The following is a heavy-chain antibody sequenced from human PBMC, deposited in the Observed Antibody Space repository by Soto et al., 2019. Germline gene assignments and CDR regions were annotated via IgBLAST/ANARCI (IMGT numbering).Heavy chain of an antibody. CDR3: AHRHFNKVAYFDY. CDR2: VYWNDDK. J-gene: IGHJ4*02. Sequence: QITLKESGPTLVKPTQPLTLACTVSGFSLSTNGVGVGWIRQPPGKALEWLAIVYWNDDKRYSPSLESRLTIARDTSKNQVVPTMTNMDPVDTATYYCAHRHFNKVAYFDYWGQGTLVTVSS. CDR1: GFSLSTNGVG. V-gene: IGHV2-5*01.